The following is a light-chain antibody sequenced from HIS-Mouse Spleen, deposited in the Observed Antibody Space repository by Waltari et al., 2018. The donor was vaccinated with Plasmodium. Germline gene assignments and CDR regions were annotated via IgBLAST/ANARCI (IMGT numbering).Light chain of an antibody. J-gene: IGLJ1*01. CDR3: CSYAGSSTYV. CDR1: SSDVGSYNL. Sequence: QSALTQPASVSGPPGQSITISCTGTSSDVGSYNLVSWYQQHPGKAPKLRIYEGSKRPSGVSNRFSGSKSGNTASLTISGLQAEDEADYYCCSYAGSSTYVFGTGTKVTVL. CDR2: EGS. V-gene: IGLV2-23*01.